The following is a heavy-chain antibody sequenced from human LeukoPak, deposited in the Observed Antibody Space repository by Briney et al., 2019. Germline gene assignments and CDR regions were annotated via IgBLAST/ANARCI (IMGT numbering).Heavy chain of an antibody. V-gene: IGHV3-7*01. Sequence: DSMKGRFTISRDNAKNSLYLQMNSLGAEDTAVYYCARPYDTRGYFPVYWGQGTLVTVSS. J-gene: IGHJ4*02. D-gene: IGHD3-22*01. CDR3: ARPYDTRGYFPVY.